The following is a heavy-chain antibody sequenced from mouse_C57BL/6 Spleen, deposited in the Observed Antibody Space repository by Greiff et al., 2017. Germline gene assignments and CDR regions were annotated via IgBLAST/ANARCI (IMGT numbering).Heavy chain of an antibody. CDR1: GFTFSSYG. D-gene: IGHD1-1*01. V-gene: IGHV5-6*02. J-gene: IGHJ1*03. CDR2: ISSGGSYT. CDR3: ARQGVTAVVARGYFEV. Sequence: DVKLVESGGDLVKPGGSLKLSCAASGFTFSSYGMSWVRQTPDKRLEWVATISSGGSYTYYPDSVKGRFTISRDNANTTQYLQMSSLRTEDTAMYYCARQGVTAVVARGYFEVWGTGTTVTVSS.